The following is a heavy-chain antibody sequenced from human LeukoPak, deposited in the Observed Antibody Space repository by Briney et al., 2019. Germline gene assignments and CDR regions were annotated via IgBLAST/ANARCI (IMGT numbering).Heavy chain of an antibody. Sequence: SVKVSCKASGGTFSSYAISWVRQAPGQGLEWMGGIIPIFGTANYAQKFQGRVTITADESTSTAYMELSSLRSEDTAVYYCARTILDIVVVPAAIGWFDPWGQGTLVTVSS. D-gene: IGHD2-2*03. CDR2: IIPIFGTA. V-gene: IGHV1-69*13. CDR3: ARTILDIVVVPAAIGWFDP. J-gene: IGHJ5*02. CDR1: GGTFSSYA.